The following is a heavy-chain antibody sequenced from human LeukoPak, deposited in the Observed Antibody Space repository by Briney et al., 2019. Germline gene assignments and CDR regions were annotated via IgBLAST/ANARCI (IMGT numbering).Heavy chain of an antibody. CDR2: INPNSGGT. CDR1: GYTFTGYY. Sequence: ASVKVSCKASGYTFTGYYMHWVRQAPGQGLEWMGWINPNSGGTNYAQKFQGWVTMTRDTSISTAYMELSRLRSDDTAVYYCARSRNALRYFDWLGDGTGWFDPWGQGTLVTVSS. CDR3: ARSRNALRYFDWLGDGTGWFDP. J-gene: IGHJ5*02. D-gene: IGHD3-9*01. V-gene: IGHV1-2*04.